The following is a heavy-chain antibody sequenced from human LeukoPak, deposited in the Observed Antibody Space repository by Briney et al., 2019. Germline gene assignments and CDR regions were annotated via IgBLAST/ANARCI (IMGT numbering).Heavy chain of an antibody. J-gene: IGHJ4*02. Sequence: GGSLRLSCVVSGFTFSSYAMSWVRQAPGKGLEWVSAISGSGGSTYYADSVKGRFTISRDNSKNTLYLQMNSLRAEDTAVYYCAKYSKYYYGSGSSDYWGQGTLVTVSS. CDR2: ISGSGGST. CDR3: AKYSKYYYGSGSSDY. V-gene: IGHV3-23*01. D-gene: IGHD3-10*01. CDR1: GFTFSSYA.